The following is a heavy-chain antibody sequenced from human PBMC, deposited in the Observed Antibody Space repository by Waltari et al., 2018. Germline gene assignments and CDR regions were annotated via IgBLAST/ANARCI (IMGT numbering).Heavy chain of an antibody. Sequence: QVQLQESGPGLVKPSETLSLTCTVSGGSISSYYWSWIRQPPGKGLEWIGYIYYSGSTNYNPSLKSRVTISVDTSKNQVSLKLSSVTAADTAVYYCAREGRGGNGLFDYWGQGTLVTVSS. CDR1: GGSISSYY. J-gene: IGHJ4*02. V-gene: IGHV4-59*01. D-gene: IGHD3-10*01. CDR2: IYYSGST. CDR3: AREGRGGNGLFDY.